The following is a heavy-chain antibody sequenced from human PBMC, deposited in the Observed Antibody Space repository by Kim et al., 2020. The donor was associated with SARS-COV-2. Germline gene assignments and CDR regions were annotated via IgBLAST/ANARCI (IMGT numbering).Heavy chain of an antibody. J-gene: IGHJ5*02. Sequence: KSRVTISVDTSKNQFSLKLSSVTAADTAVYYCATKPVLLWFGELLGWFDPWGQGTLVTVSS. CDR3: ATKPVLLWFGELLGWFDP. V-gene: IGHV4-34*01. D-gene: IGHD3-10*01.